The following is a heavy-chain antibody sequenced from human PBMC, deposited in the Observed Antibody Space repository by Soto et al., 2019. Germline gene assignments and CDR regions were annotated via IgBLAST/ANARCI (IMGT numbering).Heavy chain of an antibody. J-gene: IGHJ3*02. CDR3: AKRLGYCSGGSCYGGDAFDI. D-gene: IGHD2-15*01. CDR2: IRGSGGST. CDR1: GFTFSSYA. Sequence: EVQLLESGGGLVQPGGSLRLSCAASGFTFSSYAMSWVRQAPGKGLEWVSAIRGSGGSTYYADSVKGRFTISRDNSKNTLYLQMNSLRAEDTAVYYCAKRLGYCSGGSCYGGDAFDIWGQGTMVTVSS. V-gene: IGHV3-23*01.